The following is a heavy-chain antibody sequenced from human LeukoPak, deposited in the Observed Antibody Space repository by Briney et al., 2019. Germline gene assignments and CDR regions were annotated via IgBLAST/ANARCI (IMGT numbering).Heavy chain of an antibody. CDR3: ARDGYCSSTSCYTGLDY. V-gene: IGHV3-30*04. Sequence: GRSLRLSCAASGFTFSSYAMHWVRQAPGKGLEWVAVISYDGSNKYYADSVKGRFTISRDNSKNTLYLQMNSLRAEDTAVYYCARDGYCSSTSCYTGLDYWGQRTLVTVSS. J-gene: IGHJ4*02. CDR2: ISYDGSNK. D-gene: IGHD2-2*02. CDR1: GFTFSSYA.